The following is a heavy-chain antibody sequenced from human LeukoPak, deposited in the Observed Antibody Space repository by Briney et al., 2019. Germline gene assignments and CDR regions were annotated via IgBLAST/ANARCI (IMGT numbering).Heavy chain of an antibody. V-gene: IGHV3-23*01. CDR2: ISGSGGTT. CDR3: ARAMMVVTNLWGVFDY. CDR1: GFTFSSYA. D-gene: IGHD3-22*01. Sequence: GGSLRLSCAASGFTFSSYAMSWVRQAPGKGLEWVSGISGSGGTTYYTDSMKGRFTISRDTSKNTLYLQMNSLRAEDTAVYYCARAMMVVTNLWGVFDYWGQGNLVTVSS. J-gene: IGHJ4*02.